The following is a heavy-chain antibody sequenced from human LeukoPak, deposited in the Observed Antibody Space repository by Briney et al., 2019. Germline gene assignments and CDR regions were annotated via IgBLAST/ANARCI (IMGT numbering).Heavy chain of an antibody. D-gene: IGHD3-10*01. Sequence: PSETLSLTCTVSGGSISSSSYCWGWIRQPPGKGLEWIGSIYYSGSTYYNPSLKSRVTISVDTSKNQFSLKLSSVTAADTAVYYCARTRYYYNSRSYGAPYYFDYWGQGTLVTVSS. CDR2: IYYSGST. J-gene: IGHJ4*02. CDR3: ARTRYYYNSRSYGAPYYFDY. V-gene: IGHV4-39*01. CDR1: GGSISSSSYC.